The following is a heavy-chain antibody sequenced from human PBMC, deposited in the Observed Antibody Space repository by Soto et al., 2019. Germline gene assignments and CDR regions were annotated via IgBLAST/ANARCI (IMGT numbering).Heavy chain of an antibody. V-gene: IGHV1-69*06. CDR1: GGTFSSYA. CDR2: IIPIFGTA. Sequence: SVKVSCKASGGTFSSYAISWVRQAPGQGLEWMGGIIPIFGTANYAQKFQGRVTITADKSTSTAYMELSSLRSEDTAVYYCAREELGGSYFLTGREGMDLWGQGTTVTVPS. J-gene: IGHJ6*02. CDR3: AREELGGSYFLTGREGMDL. D-gene: IGHD1-26*01.